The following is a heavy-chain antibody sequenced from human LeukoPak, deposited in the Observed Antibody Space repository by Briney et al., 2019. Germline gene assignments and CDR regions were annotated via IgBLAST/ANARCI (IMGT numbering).Heavy chain of an antibody. D-gene: IGHD6-19*01. CDR1: GFTFSSYG. CDR3: TKTGRSVAGTTRRPTDY. Sequence: GGSLRLSCAASGFTFSSYGMHWVRQAPGKGLEWVAFIRYDGSNKYYADSVKGRFTISRDNSKNTLYLQMNSLRAEDTAMYYCTKTGRSVAGTTRRPTDYWGQGTLVTVSS. V-gene: IGHV3-30*02. J-gene: IGHJ4*02. CDR2: IRYDGSNK.